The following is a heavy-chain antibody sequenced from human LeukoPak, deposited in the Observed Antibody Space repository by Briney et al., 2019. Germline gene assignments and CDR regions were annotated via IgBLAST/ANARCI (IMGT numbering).Heavy chain of an antibody. V-gene: IGHV5-51*01. D-gene: IGHD3-16*02. Sequence: GESLKISCKGSGYSFTSYWIDWVRQMPGKGLEWMGIIYPGDSDTRYSPSFQGQVTISADKSISTAYLQWSSLKASDTATYYCARQTEFMITFGGVIVYYFDYWGQGTLVTVSS. CDR2: IYPGDSDT. J-gene: IGHJ4*02. CDR1: GYSFTSYW. CDR3: ARQTEFMITFGGVIVYYFDY.